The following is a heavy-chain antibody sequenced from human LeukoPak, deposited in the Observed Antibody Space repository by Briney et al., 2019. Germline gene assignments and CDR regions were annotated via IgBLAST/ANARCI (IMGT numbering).Heavy chain of an antibody. Sequence: GGSLRLSCAASGVTFSSYSMNWVRQAPGKGLEWVSYISSSSGTTYYADSVKGRFTISRDNAKNSLYLQMNRLRAEDTAGYFCAVSFDFWGQGTLVTVSS. CDR2: ISSSSGTT. CDR1: GVTFSSYS. D-gene: IGHD5/OR15-5a*01. J-gene: IGHJ4*02. CDR3: AVSFDF. V-gene: IGHV3-48*01.